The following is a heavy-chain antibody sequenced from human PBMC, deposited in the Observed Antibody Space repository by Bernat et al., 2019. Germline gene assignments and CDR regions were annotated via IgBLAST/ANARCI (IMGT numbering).Heavy chain of an antibody. D-gene: IGHD6-19*01. CDR1: GFSLSTSGVG. Sequence: QITLKESGPTLVKPTQTLTLTCTFSGFSLSTSGVGVGWIRQPPGKALEWLALIYWDDDKRYSPSLKSKLTITKDTSKNQVVLTITNMDPVDTATYDCAHSDSGWAYNWFDPWGQGTLVTVSS. CDR3: AHSDSGWAYNWFDP. CDR2: IYWDDDK. J-gene: IGHJ5*02. V-gene: IGHV2-5*02.